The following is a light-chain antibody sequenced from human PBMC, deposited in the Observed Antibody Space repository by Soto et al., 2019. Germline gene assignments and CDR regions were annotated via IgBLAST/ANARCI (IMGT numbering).Light chain of an antibody. J-gene: IGKJ4*01. CDR1: QSVLDSSSTKNH. CDR2: WAS. CDR3: LQYYSGPLT. Sequence: DIVMTQSPDSLPVSLGERATIICKSSQSVLDSSSTKNHLAWYQQKPGQAPKLLIYWASTRKSGVADRISGSGSGKAFTLTINSLQAEDVAVYYCLQYYSGPLTFGGGTRVAIK. V-gene: IGKV4-1*01.